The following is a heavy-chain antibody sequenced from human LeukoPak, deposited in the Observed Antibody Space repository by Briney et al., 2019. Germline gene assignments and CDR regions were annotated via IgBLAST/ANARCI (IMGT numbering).Heavy chain of an antibody. CDR1: GGSIRPYY. D-gene: IGHD3-3*01. CDR3: ARFVLELIALRSVMGAFEI. CDR2: IYYSGDT. J-gene: IGHJ3*02. Sequence: SETLSLTCGVSGGSIRPYYWTWVRQAPGKGLEWLSYIYYSGDTRYNPSLKSRVTMSVDTSKNQFSLKLSSVTAADTAVYYCARFVLELIALRSVMGAFEIWGQGIMVSVSS. V-gene: IGHV4-59*01.